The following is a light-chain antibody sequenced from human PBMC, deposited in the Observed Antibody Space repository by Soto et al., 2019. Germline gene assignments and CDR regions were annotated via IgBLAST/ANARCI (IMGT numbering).Light chain of an antibody. CDR2: GVS. Sequence: EIVLTQSPATLSLSPGEGASLSCRASQNISTYLAWYQQRPGQVPRLLIYGVSKRAPAIPPRFSGSGSATALTLTVSGVDTEAFAPYHCQRRTNSPPWTFGQGTKV. CDR3: QRRTNSPPWT. V-gene: IGKV3-11*01. CDR1: QNISTY. J-gene: IGKJ1*01.